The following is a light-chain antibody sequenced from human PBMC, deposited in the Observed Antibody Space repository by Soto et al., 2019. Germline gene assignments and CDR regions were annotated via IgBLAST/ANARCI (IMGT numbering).Light chain of an antibody. J-gene: IGLJ7*01. Sequence: QPVLTQPPPASGTPGQRVTISCSGSSSNIGNFYVYWYQQLPGTAPKLLIYKNNQRPLGVPDRFSGSKSGTSASLAISGLRSEDEADYYCAAWDDSLSGPGVFGGGTQLTVL. CDR3: AAWDDSLSGPGV. CDR1: SSNIGNFY. V-gene: IGLV1-47*01. CDR2: KNN.